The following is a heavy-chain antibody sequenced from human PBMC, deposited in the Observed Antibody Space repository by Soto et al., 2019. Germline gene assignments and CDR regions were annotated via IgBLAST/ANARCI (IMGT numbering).Heavy chain of an antibody. D-gene: IGHD3-22*01. CDR3: AKDTSYYYDSSGGPNWFDP. V-gene: IGHV3-23*01. Sequence: PGGSLRLSCAASGFTFSSYAMSWVRQAPGKGLEWVSAISGSGGSTYYADSVKGRFTISRDNSKNTLYLQMNSLRAEDTAVYYCAKDTSYYYDSSGGPNWFDPWGQGTLVTVSS. CDR2: ISGSGGST. CDR1: GFTFSSYA. J-gene: IGHJ5*02.